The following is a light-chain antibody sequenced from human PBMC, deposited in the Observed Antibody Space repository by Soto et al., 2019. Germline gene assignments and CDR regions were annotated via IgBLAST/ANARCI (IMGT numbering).Light chain of an antibody. J-gene: IGKJ1*01. CDR1: QSISSW. V-gene: IGKV1-5*01. CDR3: QQYHSYYPWT. Sequence: IQMTQSPSTLSASCGDRLTITCRASQSISSWLAWYQQKPGKPPKLLIYDASSLESGVPPRFSGSGSGTDFSLTITSLQPDDSATYYCQQYHSYYPWTFGQGTKVDIK. CDR2: DAS.